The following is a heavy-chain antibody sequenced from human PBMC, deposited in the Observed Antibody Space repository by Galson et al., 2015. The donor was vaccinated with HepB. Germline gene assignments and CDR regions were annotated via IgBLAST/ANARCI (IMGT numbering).Heavy chain of an antibody. D-gene: IGHD3-10*01. CDR2: IDWDDDK. V-gene: IGHV2-70*04. Sequence: PALVKPTQTLTLTCTFSGFSLSTSGMRVSWIRQPPGKALEWLARIDWDDDKFYSTSLKTRLTISKDTSKNQVVLTMTNMDPVDTATYYCARMMVRDSDAFDIWGQGTMVTVSS. J-gene: IGHJ3*02. CDR1: GFSLSTSGMR. CDR3: ARMMVRDSDAFDI.